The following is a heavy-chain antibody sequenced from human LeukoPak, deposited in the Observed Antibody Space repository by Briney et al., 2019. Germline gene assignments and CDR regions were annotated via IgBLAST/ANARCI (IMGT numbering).Heavy chain of an antibody. J-gene: IGHJ4*02. CDR1: GGSVSSSTYY. Sequence: SETLSLTCSVSGGSVSSSTYYWGWIRQPPGKGLEWIGRTHISGRTNYNSSLKSRVTMSVDTSKNQFSLKLSSVTAADTAVYYCARDLGVEGYGLDYWGQGTLVTVSS. V-gene: IGHV4-39*07. CDR2: THISGRT. D-gene: IGHD3-16*01. CDR3: ARDLGVEGYGLDY.